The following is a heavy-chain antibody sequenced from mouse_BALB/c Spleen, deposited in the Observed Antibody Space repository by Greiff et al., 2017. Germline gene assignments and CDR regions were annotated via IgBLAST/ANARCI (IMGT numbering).Heavy chain of an antibody. CDR2: ISSGGGST. Sequence: EVKVVESGGGLVKPGGSLKLSCAASGFAFSRYDMSWVRQTPEKRLEWVAYISSGGGSTYYPDTVKGRFTISRDNAKNTLYMQMSSLKSEDTAMYYFASYYGSSYWFAYWGQGTLVTVSA. D-gene: IGHD1-1*01. J-gene: IGHJ3*01. CDR3: ASYYGSSYWFAY. CDR1: GFAFSRYD. V-gene: IGHV5-12-1*01.